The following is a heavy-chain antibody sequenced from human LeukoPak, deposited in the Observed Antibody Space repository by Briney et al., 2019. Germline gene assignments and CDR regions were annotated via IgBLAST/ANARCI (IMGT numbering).Heavy chain of an antibody. CDR3: ARNRHYYDSSGYYYDYFDY. V-gene: IGHV1-3*01. CDR2: INAGNGDT. Sequence: GASVKVSCKASGYTFSSYAMHWVRQAPGQRLEWMGWINAGNGDTKYSQSFQGRVTITRDTSASTAYMEQNSLRSEDTAVYYCARNRHYYDSSGYYYDYFDYWGQGALVTVSS. J-gene: IGHJ4*02. CDR1: GYTFSSYA. D-gene: IGHD3-22*01.